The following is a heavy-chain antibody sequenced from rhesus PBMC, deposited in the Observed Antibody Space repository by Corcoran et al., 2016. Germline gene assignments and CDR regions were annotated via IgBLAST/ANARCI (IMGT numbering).Heavy chain of an antibody. CDR3: ARGGYNFWTGYSIDY. CDR2: IYGRSGST. CDR1: GGSISSGYD. J-gene: IGHJ4*01. V-gene: IGHV4-76*01. Sequence: QVQLQESGPGVVKPSETLSLTCAVSGGSISSGYDWSWIRQPPGKGLEWIGYIYGRSGSTTYTPSLKNRVTISKDASENQFSLKLSSVAAADTAVYYCARGGYNFWTGYSIDYWGQGVLVTVSS. D-gene: IGHD3-3*01.